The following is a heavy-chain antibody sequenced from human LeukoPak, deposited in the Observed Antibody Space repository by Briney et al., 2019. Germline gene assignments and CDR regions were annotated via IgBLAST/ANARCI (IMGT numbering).Heavy chain of an antibody. V-gene: IGHV3-23*01. CDR3: RGAKFYYYGMDV. D-gene: IGHD1-26*01. Sequence: GGSLRLSCAASGLTFSSYAMTWVRQAPGQGLEWVSTISGSGDNTHYADSVEGRLTISRDNSKNTLYLQMNSLRVEDTAVYYCRGAKFYYYGMDVWGQGTTVTVSS. CDR2: ISGSGDNT. J-gene: IGHJ6*02. CDR1: GLTFSSYA.